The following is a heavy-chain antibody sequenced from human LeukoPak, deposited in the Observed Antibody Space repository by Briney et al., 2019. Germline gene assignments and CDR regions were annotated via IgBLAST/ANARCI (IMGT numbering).Heavy chain of an antibody. CDR2: IKQGGSEK. V-gene: IGHV3-7*01. CDR3: ARPPPLGYCSSTSCYCYYFDY. Sequence: GSLRLSCAASGFTFSSYWMSWVRQAPGKGLEWVANIKQGGSEKYYVDSVKGRFTISRDNAKNSLYLQMNSLRAEDTAVYYCARPPPLGYCSSTSCYCYYFDYWGQGTLVTVSS. D-gene: IGHD2-2*01. CDR1: GFTFSSYW. J-gene: IGHJ4*02.